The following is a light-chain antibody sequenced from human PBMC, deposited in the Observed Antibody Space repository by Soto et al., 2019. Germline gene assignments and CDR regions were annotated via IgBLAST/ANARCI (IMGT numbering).Light chain of an antibody. CDR3: QSYDNSLGAWV. CDR1: SSNIGAGYD. Sequence: SVLTQPPSVSGAPGQRVTISCTGSSSNIGAGYDVHWYQQLPGTAPKLLIYDNSNRPSGVPDRFSGSKSGTSASLAITGLQAEDEADYYCQSYDNSLGAWVFGGGTKVTVL. J-gene: IGLJ3*02. CDR2: DNS. V-gene: IGLV1-40*01.